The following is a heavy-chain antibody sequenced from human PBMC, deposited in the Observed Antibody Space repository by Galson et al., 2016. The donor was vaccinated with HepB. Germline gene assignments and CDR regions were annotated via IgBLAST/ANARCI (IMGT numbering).Heavy chain of an antibody. CDR2: ISGAGGTT. CDR1: GFTFRYYA. V-gene: IGHV3-23*01. J-gene: IGHJ5*02. Sequence: SLRLSCASSGFTFRYYAMTWVRRAPGKGLEWVSDISGAGGTTRYADSVKGRFTISRDNSRDTLYLQMDRLRAADTAVYYCAKERGWYGGPNYGSWGQGTLVTVSS. D-gene: IGHD2-15*01. CDR3: AKERGWYGGPNYGS.